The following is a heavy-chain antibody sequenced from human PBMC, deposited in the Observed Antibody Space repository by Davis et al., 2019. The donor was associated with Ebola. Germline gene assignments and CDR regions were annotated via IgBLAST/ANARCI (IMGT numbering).Heavy chain of an antibody. CDR3: ARDLSYIEQWLWFDP. D-gene: IGHD3-22*01. CDR1: GFTVSRNY. V-gene: IGHV3-21*01. J-gene: IGHJ5*02. Sequence: GGSLRLSCAASGFTVSRNYMSWVRQAPGKGLEWVSSISSSSTYIYYADSVKGRFTISRDNAKNSLYLQMNSLRAEDTAVYYCARDLSYIEQWLWFDPWGQGTLVTVSS. CDR2: ISSSSTYI.